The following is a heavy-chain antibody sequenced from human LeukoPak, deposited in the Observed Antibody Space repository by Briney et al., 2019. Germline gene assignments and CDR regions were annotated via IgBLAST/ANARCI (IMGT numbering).Heavy chain of an antibody. CDR2: ISYDGSNK. D-gene: IGHD2-15*01. Sequence: PGGSLRLSCAASGFTFSSYAMHWVRQAPGKGLEWVAVISYDGSNKYYADSVKGRFTISRDNSKNTLYLQMNSLRAEDTAVYYCASLGRAYYYCGMDVWGQGTTVTVSS. J-gene: IGHJ6*02. V-gene: IGHV3-30*14. CDR3: ASLGRAYYYCGMDV. CDR1: GFTFSSYA.